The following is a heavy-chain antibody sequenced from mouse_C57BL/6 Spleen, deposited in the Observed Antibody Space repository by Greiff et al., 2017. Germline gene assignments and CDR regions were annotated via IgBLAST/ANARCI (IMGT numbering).Heavy chain of an antibody. CDR1: GFTFTDYY. V-gene: IGHV7-3*01. CDR2: IRNKANGYTT. J-gene: IGHJ3*01. Sequence: EVKLVESGGGLVQPGGSLSLSCAASGFTFTDYYMSWVRQPPGKALEWLGFIRNKANGYTTEYSASVKGRFTISRDNSQSILYRQLNALRAEDSATYFCARSSGGYPWFAYWGQGTLVTVSA. D-gene: IGHD2-2*01. CDR3: ARSSGGYPWFAY.